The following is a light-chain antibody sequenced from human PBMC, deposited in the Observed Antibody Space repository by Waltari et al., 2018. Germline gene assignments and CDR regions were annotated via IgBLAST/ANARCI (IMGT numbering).Light chain of an antibody. Sequence: EIVLAQSPGTLSLSPGERATLSCRASQRVSSSFAWYQQKPGQAPRLLIYGTSIRATGIPDRFSGSGSGTDFSLTISRLESEDFAVYYCQHYVRLPATFGQGTKVEIK. CDR1: QRVSSS. V-gene: IGKV3-20*01. CDR2: GTS. CDR3: QHYVRLPAT. J-gene: IGKJ1*01.